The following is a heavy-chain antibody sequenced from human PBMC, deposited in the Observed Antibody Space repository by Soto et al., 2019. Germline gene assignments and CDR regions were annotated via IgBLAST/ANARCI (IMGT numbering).Heavy chain of an antibody. CDR1: GLTVSHNY. D-gene: IGHD3-16*01. J-gene: IGHJ6*02. CDR2: LYTEGTT. CDR3: VRPRPSGENYGMDV. Sequence: PGGSLRLPCVASGLTVSHNYMAWVRQAPEMGLEWVSILYTEGTTYYADSVKGRFTISRDSSKNTLFLQMDSLRAEDTAVYYCVRPRPSGENYGMDVWGQGTTVTSP. V-gene: IGHV3-53*01.